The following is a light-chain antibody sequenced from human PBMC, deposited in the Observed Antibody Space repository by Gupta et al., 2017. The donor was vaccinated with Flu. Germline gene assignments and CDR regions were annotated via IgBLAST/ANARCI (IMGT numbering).Light chain of an antibody. CDR2: RND. J-gene: IGLJ3*02. V-gene: IGLV1-47*01. CDR3: AAWDDSRSGRM. Sequence: VTISSFGSSSNIGSNYVYWYQQHPGTPPKLLIYRNDQRRSGDPDPFSGSKSGTSASLSISGLRAEAEADYYCAAWDDSRSGRMFGGGTKVTVL. CDR1: SSNIGSNY.